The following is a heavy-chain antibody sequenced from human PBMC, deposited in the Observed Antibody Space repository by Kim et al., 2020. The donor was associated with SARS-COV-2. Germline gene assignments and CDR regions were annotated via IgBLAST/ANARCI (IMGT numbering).Heavy chain of an antibody. CDR3: ARIAMVRGWFDP. D-gene: IGHD3-10*01. J-gene: IGHJ5*02. Sequence: SNADTGKGRFTISRDNAKNTLYLQMNSLRAEDTAVYYCARIAMVRGWFDPWGQGTLVTVSS. V-gene: IGHV3-74*01.